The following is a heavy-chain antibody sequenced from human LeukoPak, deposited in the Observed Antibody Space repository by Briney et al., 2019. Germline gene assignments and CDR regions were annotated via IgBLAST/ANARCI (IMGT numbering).Heavy chain of an antibody. V-gene: IGHV4-38-2*01. CDR3: ARPQPGGSGSYYFDY. Sequence: SETLSLTCAVSGYFISSGYYWGWIRQPPGKGLEWIGSIYHSGSTYYNPSLKSRVTISVDTSKNQFSLKLSSVTAADTAVYYCARPQPGGSGSYYFDYWGQGTLVTVSS. D-gene: IGHD1-26*01. J-gene: IGHJ4*02. CDR2: IYHSGST. CDR1: GYFISSGYY.